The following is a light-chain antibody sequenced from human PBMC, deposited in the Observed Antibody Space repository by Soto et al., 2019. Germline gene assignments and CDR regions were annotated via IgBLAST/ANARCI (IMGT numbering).Light chain of an antibody. Sequence: EVVLTQSPATLSLSPGESATFSCRASQTFSNYLAWYQHKPGQAPRLLIYDASYRATGTPVRFSGSGSGTDFTLTISSLEPEDFAVYYCLQRGHWPPTFGQGTLLEIK. CDR1: QTFSNY. J-gene: IGKJ5*01. CDR3: LQRGHWPPT. V-gene: IGKV3-11*01. CDR2: DAS.